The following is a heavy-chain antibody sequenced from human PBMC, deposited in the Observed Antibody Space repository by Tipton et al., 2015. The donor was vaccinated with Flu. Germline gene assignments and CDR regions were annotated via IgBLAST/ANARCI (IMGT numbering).Heavy chain of an antibody. CDR2: IDIHSRSI. J-gene: IGHJ3*01. CDR1: GFTVHDYE. Sequence: SLRLSCAVSGFTVHDYEMNWVRQAPGKGLEWVSKIDIHSRSIDYADSVRGRFTISRDSAKRSVYLQMNSLRVEDTAVYYCARDPFLGTGDAFDVWGRGTMVTVSS. D-gene: IGHD2/OR15-2a*01. V-gene: IGHV3-48*03. CDR3: ARDPFLGTGDAFDV.